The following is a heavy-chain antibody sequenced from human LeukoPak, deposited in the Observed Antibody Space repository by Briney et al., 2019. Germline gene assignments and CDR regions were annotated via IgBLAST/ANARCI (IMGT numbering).Heavy chain of an antibody. J-gene: IGHJ5*02. Sequence: PGGSLRLSCAASGFTFSSYSMNWVRQAPGKGLEWVSSISSSSSYIYYADSVKGRFTISRDNAKNLLYLQMNSLRAEDTAVYYCAREGEQWLVANWFDPWGQGTLVTVSS. V-gene: IGHV3-21*01. D-gene: IGHD6-19*01. CDR3: AREGEQWLVANWFDP. CDR2: ISSSSSYI. CDR1: GFTFSSYS.